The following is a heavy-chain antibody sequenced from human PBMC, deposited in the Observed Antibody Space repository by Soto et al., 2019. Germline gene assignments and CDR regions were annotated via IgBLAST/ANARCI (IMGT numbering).Heavy chain of an antibody. Sequence: PSETLSLTCTVSGGSISSGGYYWSWIRLHPGKGLEWIGYIYYSGSTYYNPSLKSRVTISVDTSKNQFSLKLSSVTAADTAVYYCATQETLYGVEFGYRGQGTLVTVSS. V-gene: IGHV4-31*03. J-gene: IGHJ4*02. D-gene: IGHD4-17*01. CDR2: IYYSGST. CDR1: GGSISSGGYY. CDR3: ATQETLYGVEFGY.